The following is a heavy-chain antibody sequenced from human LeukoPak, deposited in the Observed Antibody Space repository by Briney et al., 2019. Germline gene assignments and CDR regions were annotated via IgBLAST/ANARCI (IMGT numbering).Heavy chain of an antibody. D-gene: IGHD6-19*01. CDR3: AKNMYSSGWSGYFDY. J-gene: IGHJ4*02. CDR2: IYSGGST. CDR1: GFTVSSNY. Sequence: GGSLRLSCAASGFTVSSNYMSWVRQAPGKGLEWVSVIYSGGSTYYADSVKGRFTISRDNSKNTLYLQMNSLRAEDTAVYYCAKNMYSSGWSGYFDYWGQGTLVTVSS. V-gene: IGHV3-53*01.